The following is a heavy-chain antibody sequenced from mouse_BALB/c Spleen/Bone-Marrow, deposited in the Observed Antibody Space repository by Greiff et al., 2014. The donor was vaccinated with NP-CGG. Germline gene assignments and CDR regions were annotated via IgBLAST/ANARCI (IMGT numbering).Heavy chain of an antibody. D-gene: IGHD2-10*02. CDR1: GFTFSSYG. Sequence: VQLKQSGGDLVKPGGSLKLYCAASGFTFSSYGMSWVRQTPDKRLEGVATISSGGSYTYYPDSVKGRFTISRDNAKNTLYLQMSSLKSEDTAMYYCARQYGNYWDYFDYWGQGTTLTVSS. J-gene: IGHJ2*01. V-gene: IGHV5-6*01. CDR2: ISSGGSYT. CDR3: ARQYGNYWDYFDY.